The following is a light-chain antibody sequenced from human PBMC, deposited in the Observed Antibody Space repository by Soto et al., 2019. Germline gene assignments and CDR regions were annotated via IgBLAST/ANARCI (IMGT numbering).Light chain of an antibody. Sequence: QSVLTQPASVSGSPGQSITISCTGTSSDVGGYNYVSWYQQHPGKAPKLMIYDVTKRPSGVPDRFSGSKSGNTASLTISGLQAEDEADYYCSLYTSSSTYVFGTGTKVTVL. CDR3: SLYTSSSTYV. J-gene: IGLJ1*01. CDR1: SSDVGGYNY. V-gene: IGLV2-14*03. CDR2: DVT.